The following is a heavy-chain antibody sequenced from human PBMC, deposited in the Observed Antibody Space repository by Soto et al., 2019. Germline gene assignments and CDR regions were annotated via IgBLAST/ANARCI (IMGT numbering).Heavy chain of an antibody. D-gene: IGHD3-10*01. CDR3: ARDRDDYGAGNYYNRIDF. CDR1: GGIFSTYA. J-gene: IGHJ4*02. CDR2: IIPLFGTP. V-gene: IGHV1-69*01. Sequence: QVQLVQSGAEVTKPGSSVKVSCKASGGIFSTYAISWLRQAPGQGLELLGGIIPLFGTPNYAQRFQGRDPITADESTSTAYMELSRLRSQYKAVYYCARDRDDYGAGNYYNRIDFWGQRTLVTVSS.